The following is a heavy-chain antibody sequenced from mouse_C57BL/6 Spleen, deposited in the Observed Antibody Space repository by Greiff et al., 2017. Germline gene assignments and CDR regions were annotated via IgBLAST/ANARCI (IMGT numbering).Heavy chain of an antibody. CDR2: FHPYNDDT. D-gene: IGHD2-4*01. CDR3: ARAYDYEGYYAMDY. Sequence: VQLLESGAELVKPGASVKMSCKASGYTFTTYPIEWMKQNHGKSLGLIGNFHPYNDDTKYNEKFKGKATLTVEKSSSTVYLELSRLTSDDSAVYYCARAYDYEGYYAMDYWGQGTSVTVSS. J-gene: IGHJ4*01. CDR1: GYTFTTYP. V-gene: IGHV1-47*01.